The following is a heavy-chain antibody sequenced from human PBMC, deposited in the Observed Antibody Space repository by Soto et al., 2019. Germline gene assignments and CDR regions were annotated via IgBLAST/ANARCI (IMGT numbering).Heavy chain of an antibody. CDR2: INHSGST. D-gene: IGHD5-18*01. CDR1: GGSFSGYY. Sequence: QVQLQQWGAGLLKPSETLSLTCAVYGGSFSGYYWSWIRQPPGKGLEWIGEINHSGSTNYNPSLKSRVTISVDTSKNQFSLKLSSVTAADTAVYYCARGGYSYGWEDYYYGMDVWCQGTTVTVSS. J-gene: IGHJ6*02. V-gene: IGHV4-34*01. CDR3: ARGGYSYGWEDYYYGMDV.